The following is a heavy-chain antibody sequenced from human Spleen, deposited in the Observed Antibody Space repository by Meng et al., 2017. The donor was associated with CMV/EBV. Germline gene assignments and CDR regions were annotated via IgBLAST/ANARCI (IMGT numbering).Heavy chain of an antibody. CDR3: AGGGFYMLKY. D-gene: IGHD3-16*01. CDR2: IYYNGIS. J-gene: IGHJ1*01. V-gene: IGHV4-59*01. Sequence: SETLSLTCTVSGGSISNYYWSWIRQPPGKGLEWIGYIYYNGISHYNPSLKSRVTMSVDTSKNQFSLKLSSVTAADTAVYYCAGGGFYMLKYWGQGTLVTVSS. CDR1: GGSISNYY.